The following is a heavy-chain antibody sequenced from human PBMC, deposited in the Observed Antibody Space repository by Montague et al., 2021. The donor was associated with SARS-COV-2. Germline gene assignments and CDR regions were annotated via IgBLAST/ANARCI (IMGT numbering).Heavy chain of an antibody. V-gene: IGHV4-59*13. CDR3: ARTEYNWNDWLDP. J-gene: IGHJ5*02. CDR1: GGSISSYY. CDR2: IFHSGIT. Sequence: SETLSLTCSVSGGSISSYYWSWIRQSPGKGLEWIGYIFHSGITDYNPSLTSRVTISVDMSKNQFSLQLNSVTAADSAVYYCARTEYNWNDWLDPWGQGTLVTVSS. D-gene: IGHD1-20*01.